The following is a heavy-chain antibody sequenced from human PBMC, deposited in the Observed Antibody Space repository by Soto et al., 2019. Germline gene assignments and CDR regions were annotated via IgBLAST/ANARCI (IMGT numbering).Heavy chain of an antibody. CDR1: GFTFSNYR. D-gene: IGHD2-21*02. CDR2: IPYDASNE. CDR3: AKSVVMTAIPPPYYYGMDV. V-gene: IGHV3-30*18. J-gene: IGHJ6*02. Sequence: PGGSMRLSCAAFGFTFSNYRMHWVRQAPGKGLEWVAVIPYDASNEYYADSVKGRFTISRDNSKNTLHLQMNSLRAEDTAVYYCAKSVVMTAIPPPYYYGMDVWGQGTTVTVSS.